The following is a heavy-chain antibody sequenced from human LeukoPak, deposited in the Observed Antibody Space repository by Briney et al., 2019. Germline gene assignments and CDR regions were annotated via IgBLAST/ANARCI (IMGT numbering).Heavy chain of an antibody. D-gene: IGHD3-3*01. Sequence: TSETLSLTCTVSGGSISSHYWSWIRQPPGKGLEWIGYIYYSGSTNYNPSLKSRVTISVDTSKNQFSLKLSSVTAADTAVYYCARTLDYDFWSGYPNNWFDPWDQGTLVTVSS. CDR2: IYYSGST. CDR1: GGSISSHY. CDR3: ARTLDYDFWSGYPNNWFDP. V-gene: IGHV4-59*11. J-gene: IGHJ5*02.